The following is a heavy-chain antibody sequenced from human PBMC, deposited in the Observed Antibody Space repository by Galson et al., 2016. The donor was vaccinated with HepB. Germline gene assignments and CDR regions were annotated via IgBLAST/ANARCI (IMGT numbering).Heavy chain of an antibody. Sequence: SLRLSCAASGFSFNRYWMSWVRQAPGKGLEWVGNIKQDGSEKYYVDSVKGRFTISRDNAKNSLYLQMNSLRAEDTAVYYCARDSAAGDYYYYYFGMDVWGQGTTVTVSS. CDR3: ARDSAAGDYYYYYFGMDV. V-gene: IGHV3-7*03. J-gene: IGHJ6*02. CDR2: IKQDGSEK. CDR1: GFSFNRYW. D-gene: IGHD6-19*01.